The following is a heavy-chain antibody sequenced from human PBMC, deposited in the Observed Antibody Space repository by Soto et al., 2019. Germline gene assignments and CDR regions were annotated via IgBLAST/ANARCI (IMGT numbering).Heavy chain of an antibody. J-gene: IGHJ4*02. CDR1: GYNFTKYN. V-gene: IGHV1-8*01. CDR3: MVDNSGFY. D-gene: IGHD3-22*01. CDR2: MKSNSGDT. Sequence: QVQVVQSGAEVKKPGASVKVSCKTSGYNFTKYNFNWVRQATGQGLEWMGWMKSNSGDTGYKEKFQGRLTMTRDASISTDYMELSDLISEDTAVYYCMVDNSGFYWGQGALVTVSS.